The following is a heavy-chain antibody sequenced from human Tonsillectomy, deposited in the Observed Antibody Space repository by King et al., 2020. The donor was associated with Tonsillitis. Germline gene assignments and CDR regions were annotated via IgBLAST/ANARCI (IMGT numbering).Heavy chain of an antibody. V-gene: IGHV4-59*01. J-gene: IGHJ4*02. D-gene: IGHD3-9*01. Sequence: VQLQESGPGLVRPSETLSLTCTVSGGSISGYYWNWIRQPPGKGLEWLGYIYYTGSTNYSPSLKSRVSVSVDTSKKQFSLNLSSVTAADTAVYYCARSREITGYYQVAYWGQGILVTVSS. CDR2: IYYTGST. CDR3: ARSREITGYYQVAY. CDR1: GGSISGYY.